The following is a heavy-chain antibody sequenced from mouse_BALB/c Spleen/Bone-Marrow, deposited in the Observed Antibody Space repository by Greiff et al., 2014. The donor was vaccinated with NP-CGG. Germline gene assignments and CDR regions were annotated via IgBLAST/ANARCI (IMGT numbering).Heavy chain of an antibody. CDR2: ISNLAYSI. V-gene: IGHV5-15*02. J-gene: IGHJ4*01. CDR3: AREEGAMDY. CDR1: GFTFSDYG. Sequence: DVQLVESGGGLVQPGGSRKLSCAASGFTFSDYGMAWVRQAPGKGPEWVAFISNLAYSIYYADTVTGRFTISEENAKNTLYLEMSSQRSEDTAMYCCAREEGAMDYWGQGTSVTVSS.